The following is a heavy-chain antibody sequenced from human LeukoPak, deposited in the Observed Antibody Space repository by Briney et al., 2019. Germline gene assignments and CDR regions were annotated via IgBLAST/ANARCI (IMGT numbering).Heavy chain of an antibody. V-gene: IGHV3-30*02. D-gene: IGHD2-2*02. J-gene: IGHJ3*02. Sequence: GGSLRLSCAASGFTFSSYGMHWVRQAPGKGLEWVAFIRYDGSNKYYADSVKGRFTISRDNSKNTLYLQMNSLRAEDTAVYYCAKDSMVCSSTSCYTLGAFDIWGQGTMVTVSS. CDR3: AKDSMVCSSTSCYTLGAFDI. CDR2: IRYDGSNK. CDR1: GFTFSSYG.